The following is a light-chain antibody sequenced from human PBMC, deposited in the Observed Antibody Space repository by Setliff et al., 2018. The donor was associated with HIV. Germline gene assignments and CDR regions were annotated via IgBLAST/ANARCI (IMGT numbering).Light chain of an antibody. CDR1: SSDIGAYNY. J-gene: IGLJ1*01. CDR2: DVS. Sequence: QPALTQPASVSGSPGQSITISCTGTSSDIGAYNYVSWYQQHPGKAPKVMIYDVSKRPSGVSHRFSGSKSGDTASLTISGLQAEDEADYYCSSYAGSSILYVFGTGTKVTVL. CDR3: SSYAGSSILYV. V-gene: IGLV2-23*02.